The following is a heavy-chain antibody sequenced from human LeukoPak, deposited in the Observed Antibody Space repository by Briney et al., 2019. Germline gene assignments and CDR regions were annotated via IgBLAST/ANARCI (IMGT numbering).Heavy chain of an antibody. CDR3: ARVSSSSSEYFDY. Sequence: SETLSLTCTVSGGSISSYYWSWIRQPPGKGLEWIGYICYSGSTNYNPSLKSRVTISVDTSKNQFSLKLSSVTAADTAVYYCARVSSSSSEYFDYWGQGTLVTVSS. J-gene: IGHJ4*02. CDR1: GGSISSYY. V-gene: IGHV4-59*01. CDR2: ICYSGST. D-gene: IGHD6-6*01.